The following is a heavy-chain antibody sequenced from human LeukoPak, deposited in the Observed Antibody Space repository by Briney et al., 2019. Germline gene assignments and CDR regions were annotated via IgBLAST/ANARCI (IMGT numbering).Heavy chain of an antibody. CDR1: GYTFTDYY. CDR2: INPNSGGT. J-gene: IGHJ6*03. CDR3: ARGGLRVMVYRLYYMDV. Sequence: ASVKVSCKASGYTFTDYYMHWVRQAPGQGLEWMGWINPNSGGTNYPQKFQGRVTMTRDTSISTAYMELTRLRSDDTAVYYCARGGLRVMVYRLYYMDVWGKGTTVTVSS. D-gene: IGHD2-8*01. V-gene: IGHV1-2*02.